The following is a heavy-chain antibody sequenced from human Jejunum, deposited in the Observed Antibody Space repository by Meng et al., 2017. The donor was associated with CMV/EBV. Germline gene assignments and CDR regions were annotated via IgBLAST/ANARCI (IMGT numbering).Heavy chain of an antibody. D-gene: IGHD3-10*01. Sequence: LGLSCTTSGFTFSDYYMSWIRQAPGKGLEWLSYITGHGNNIQYADSVKGRFTISRDNANNALYLQMNTLRAEDTAIYYCARANFGFDNWGRGTLVTVSS. CDR2: ITGHGNNI. CDR3: ARANFGFDN. CDR1: GFTFSDYY. V-gene: IGHV3-11*01. J-gene: IGHJ4*02.